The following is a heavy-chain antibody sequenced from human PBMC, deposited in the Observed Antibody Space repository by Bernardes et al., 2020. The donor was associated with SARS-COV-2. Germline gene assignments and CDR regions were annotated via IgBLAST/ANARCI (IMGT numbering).Heavy chain of an antibody. D-gene: IGHD1-7*01. Sequence: GWSLRLSCAASGFTFSNFGISWVRQAPGKGLEWMSTISGSGEGTHYADSVKGRFTISRDNSKNTLYLLMNSLRTDDTAVYYCTRGLELELITWFDYWGQGTLVTVSS. CDR1: GFTFSNFG. CDR3: TRGLELELITWFDY. V-gene: IGHV3-23*01. J-gene: IGHJ4*02. CDR2: ISGSGEGT.